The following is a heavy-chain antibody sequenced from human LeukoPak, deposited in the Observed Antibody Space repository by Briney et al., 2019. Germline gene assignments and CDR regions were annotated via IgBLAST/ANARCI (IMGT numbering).Heavy chain of an antibody. CDR2: ISSSSSCI. Sequence: PGGSLRLSCAASGFTVSSNYMNWVRQAPGKGLEWVSSISSSSSCIYYADSVKGRFTISRDNAKNSLYLQMNSLRPEDTAVYYCADGTTPDYWGHGTLVTVSS. CDR1: GFTVSSNY. V-gene: IGHV3-21*01. D-gene: IGHD4-11*01. J-gene: IGHJ4*01. CDR3: ADGTTPDY.